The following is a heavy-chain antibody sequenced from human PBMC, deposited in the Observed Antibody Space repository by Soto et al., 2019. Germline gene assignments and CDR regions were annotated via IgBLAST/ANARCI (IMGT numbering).Heavy chain of an antibody. CDR1: GGSISSGVYY. CDR2: IYYSGNA. V-gene: IGHV4-31*03. D-gene: IGHD1-26*01. Sequence: PSETLSLTCTVSGGSISSGVYYWSWIRQHPGKGLEWIGYIYYSGNAYYNPSLKSRVTISVDTSKNQFSLKLSSVTAADTAVYYCARDSSGSSPTFDYWGQGTLVTVSS. CDR3: ARDSSGSSPTFDY. J-gene: IGHJ4*02.